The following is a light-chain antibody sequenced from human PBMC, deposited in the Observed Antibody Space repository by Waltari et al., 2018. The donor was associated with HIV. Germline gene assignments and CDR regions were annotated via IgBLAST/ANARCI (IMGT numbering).Light chain of an antibody. Sequence: DIVMTQSPLSLPVTPGEPASISCRSSQSLLHTNGYNYLDWYLQKPGQSPQLLIYRVSNRAAGVPDRFSGSGSGTDLTLKISRVEAEDVGLYYCMQGLQTLYTFGQGTMLEIK. V-gene: IGKV2-28*01. CDR3: MQGLQTLYT. J-gene: IGKJ2*01. CDR1: QSLLHTNGYNY. CDR2: RVS.